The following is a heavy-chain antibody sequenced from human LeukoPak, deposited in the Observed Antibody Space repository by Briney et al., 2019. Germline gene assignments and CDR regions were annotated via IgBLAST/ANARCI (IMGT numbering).Heavy chain of an antibody. D-gene: IGHD1-26*01. V-gene: IGHV3-66*01. CDR1: GFTVSSNY. CDR2: IYSGGST. Sequence: PGGSLRLSCAASGFTVSSNYMSWVRQAPGKGLEWVSVIYSGGSTYYADSVKGRFTISRDNAKNSLYLQMNSLRAEDTAVYYCARTGRELSYNWFDPWGQGTLVTVSS. CDR3: ARTGRELSYNWFDP. J-gene: IGHJ5*02.